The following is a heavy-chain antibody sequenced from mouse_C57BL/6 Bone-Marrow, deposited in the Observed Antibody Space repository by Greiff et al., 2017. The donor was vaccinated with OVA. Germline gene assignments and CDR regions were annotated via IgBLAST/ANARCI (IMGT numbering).Heavy chain of an antibody. J-gene: IGHJ3*01. CDR3: AGGYDGDWFAY. Sequence: QVQLQQSGAELVRPGSSVKLSCKASGYTFTSYWMHWVMQRPGQGLEWIGEIDPSDSYTNYNQKFKGKSTLTVDKSSSTAYMQLSSLTSEDSAVCYSAGGYDGDWFAYWGQGTLVTVSA. D-gene: IGHD2-2*01. CDR1: GYTFTSYW. V-gene: IGHV1-69*01. CDR2: IDPSDSYT.